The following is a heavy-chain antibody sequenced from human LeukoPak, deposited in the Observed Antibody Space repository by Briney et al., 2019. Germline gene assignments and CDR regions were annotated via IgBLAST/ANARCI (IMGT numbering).Heavy chain of an antibody. CDR1: GFTFSSYG. CDR2: IWYDGSNK. V-gene: IGHV3-33*06. CDR3: AKNSLLRGYPYNWFDP. J-gene: IGHJ5*02. Sequence: PGRSLRLSCAASGFTFSSYGMHWVRQAPGKGLEWVAVIWYDGSNKYYADSVKRRFTNSRDNHKNTLYLQMNSLRAEDTAVYYCAKNSLLRGYPYNWFDPWGQGTLVTVSS. D-gene: IGHD3-22*01.